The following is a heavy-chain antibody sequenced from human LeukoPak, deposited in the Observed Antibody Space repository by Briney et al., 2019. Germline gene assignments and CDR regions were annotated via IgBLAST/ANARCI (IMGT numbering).Heavy chain of an antibody. Sequence: VASVKVSCKASGYTFTGYYMHWVRQAPGQGLEWMGWINPDSGGTNFAQKFQGRVTMTRDTSISTAYMELSRLRSDDTAVYYCGRDFRDSLDYWGQGTLVTVSS. V-gene: IGHV1-2*02. CDR3: GRDFRDSLDY. CDR1: GYTFTGYY. CDR2: INPDSGGT. J-gene: IGHJ4*02.